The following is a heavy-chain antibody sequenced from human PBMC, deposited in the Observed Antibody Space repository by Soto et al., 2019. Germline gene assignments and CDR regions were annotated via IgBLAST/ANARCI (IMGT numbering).Heavy chain of an antibody. V-gene: IGHV4-61*03. D-gene: IGHD5-18*01. Sequence: SETLSITSTVSGASVGSGGYYWSWIRQAPGKGLEWVGHIYYTGSPNSNPPLNNRVTISVDTSKNHFSLQLTSVTAADTAVYYCARGAGFSYASTWFDIWGQGTLVPVSS. CDR3: ARGAGFSYASTWFDI. J-gene: IGHJ5*02. CDR1: GASVGSGGYY. CDR2: IYYTGSP.